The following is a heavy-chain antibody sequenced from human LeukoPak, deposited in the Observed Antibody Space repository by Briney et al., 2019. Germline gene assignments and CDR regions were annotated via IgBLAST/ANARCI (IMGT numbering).Heavy chain of an antibody. CDR2: ISSSSSYI. D-gene: IGHD4-17*01. CDR1: GFTFSSYS. V-gene: IGHV3-21*01. Sequence: PGGSLRLSCAASGFTFSSYSMNWVRQAPGKGLEWVSSISSSSSYIYYADSVKGRFTISRDNAKNSLYLRMNSLRAEDTAVYYCARDSYGDDQNWFDPWGQGTQVTVSS. CDR3: ARDSYGDDQNWFDP. J-gene: IGHJ5*02.